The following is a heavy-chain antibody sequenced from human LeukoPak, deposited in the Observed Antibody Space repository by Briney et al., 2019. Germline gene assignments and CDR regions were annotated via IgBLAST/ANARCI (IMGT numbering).Heavy chain of an antibody. Sequence: SETLSLTCTVSGGSISSSSFYWGWIRQPPGKGLEWIGSIYYRGNTYYNSSLKSRVTISVDTSKNQFSLKLSSVTAADTAVYYCARSRDGYISTFDYWGKGTLVTVSS. CDR3: ARSRDGYISTFDY. CDR2: IYYRGNT. D-gene: IGHD5-24*01. CDR1: GGSISSSSFY. J-gene: IGHJ4*02. V-gene: IGHV4-39*01.